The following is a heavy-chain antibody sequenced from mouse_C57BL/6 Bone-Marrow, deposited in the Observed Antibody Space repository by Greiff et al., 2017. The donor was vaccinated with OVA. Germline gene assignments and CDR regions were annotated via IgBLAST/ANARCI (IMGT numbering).Heavy chain of an antibody. J-gene: IGHJ4*01. D-gene: IGHD1-1*01. CDR3: AKNGSSLYAMDY. CDR1: GFSLTRYG. V-gene: IGHV2-5*01. CDR2: IWSGGST. Sequence: VKLMESGPGLVQPSQSLSITCTVSGFSLTRYGVHWVRQSPGKGLEWLGVIWSGGSTDYNAAFLSRLSLTKDNSQSQVFFKMNSLQADDTAIYYCAKNGSSLYAMDYWGQGTSVTVSS.